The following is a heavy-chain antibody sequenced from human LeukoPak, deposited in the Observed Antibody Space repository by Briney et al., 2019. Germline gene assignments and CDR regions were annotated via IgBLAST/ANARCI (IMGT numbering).Heavy chain of an antibody. CDR3: AREGVSVTNFDL. J-gene: IGHJ4*02. CDR2: INYSGTT. D-gene: IGHD5/OR15-5a*01. V-gene: IGHV4-34*01. Sequence: SETLSLTCAVFGTSFSGSYWSWLRQAPGKGPEWVGEINYSGTTNYNPSLKSRVTMSVDTSKNQFSLKLNFVTAADTAVYFCAREGVSVTNFDLWGQGTLVTVSS. CDR1: GTSFSGSY.